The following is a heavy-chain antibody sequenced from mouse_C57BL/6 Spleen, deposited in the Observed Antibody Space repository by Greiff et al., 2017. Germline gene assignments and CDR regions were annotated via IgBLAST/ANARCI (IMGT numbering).Heavy chain of an antibody. J-gene: IGHJ3*01. D-gene: IGHD2-4*01. Sequence: EVQLQESGGGLVKPGGSLKLSCAASGFTFSDYGMHWVRQAPEKGLEWVAYISSGSSTIYYADTVKGRFTISRDNAKNTLFLQMTSLRSEDTAMYYCARGYYDYDGFAYWGQGTLVTVSA. CDR3: ARGYYDYDGFAY. V-gene: IGHV5-17*01. CDR2: ISSGSSTI. CDR1: GFTFSDYG.